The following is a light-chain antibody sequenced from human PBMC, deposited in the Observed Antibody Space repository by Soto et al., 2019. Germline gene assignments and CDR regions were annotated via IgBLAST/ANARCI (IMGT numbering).Light chain of an antibody. CDR2: TAS. Sequence: DIQMTQSPSTLSGSVGDRVTITCRASQTISSWLAWYQQKPGKAPKLLIYTASTLQSGVPSRFTGSGSGTEFSLTVSSLQPEDSATYYCQQIYDYPLTFGGGTKGEIK. J-gene: IGKJ4*01. CDR1: QTISSW. V-gene: IGKV1-5*01. CDR3: QQIYDYPLT.